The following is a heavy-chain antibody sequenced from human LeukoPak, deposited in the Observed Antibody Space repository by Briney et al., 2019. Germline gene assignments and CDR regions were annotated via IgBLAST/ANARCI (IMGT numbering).Heavy chain of an antibody. CDR1: GGSISSGGYY. D-gene: IGHD1-7*01. CDR2: IYYSGST. CDR3: ARDNRNYGSSMDV. V-gene: IGHV4-31*03. J-gene: IGHJ6*02. Sequence: PSQTLSLTCTVSGGSISSGGYYWSWIRQHPGKGLEWIGYIYYSGSTYYNPSLKSRVTISVDTSKNQFSLKLSSVTAADTAVYYCARDNRNYGSSMDVWGQGTTVTVSS.